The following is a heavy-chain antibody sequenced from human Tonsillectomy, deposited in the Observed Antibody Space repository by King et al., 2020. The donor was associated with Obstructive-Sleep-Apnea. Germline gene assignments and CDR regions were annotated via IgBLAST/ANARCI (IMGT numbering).Heavy chain of an antibody. J-gene: IGHJ2*01. CDR3: AREVAAAGTWYFDL. CDR1: GFTFDDYG. D-gene: IGHD6-13*01. Sequence: VQLVESGGGVVRPGGSLRLSCAASGFTFDDYGMTWVRQVPGKGLEWVSGINWNGGSTGYADSVKGRFTISRDNAKNSLYLQMNSLRVEDTALYHCAREVAAAGTWYFDLWGRGTLVTVSS. CDR2: INWNGGST. V-gene: IGHV3-20*01.